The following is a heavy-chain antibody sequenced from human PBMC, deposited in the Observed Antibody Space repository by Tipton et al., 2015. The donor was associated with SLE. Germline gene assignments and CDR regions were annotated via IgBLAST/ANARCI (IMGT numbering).Heavy chain of an antibody. D-gene: IGHD5-18*01. Sequence: TLSLTCTVSGGSISSYYWSWIRQPPGKGLEWIGYIYYSGSTNYNPSLKSRVTISVDTSKNQFSLKLSSVTAADTAVYYCARDGDTAMALGVWGQGTLVTVSS. CDR2: IYYSGST. CDR1: GGSISSYY. CDR3: ARDGDTAMALGV. V-gene: IGHV4-59*12. J-gene: IGHJ4*02.